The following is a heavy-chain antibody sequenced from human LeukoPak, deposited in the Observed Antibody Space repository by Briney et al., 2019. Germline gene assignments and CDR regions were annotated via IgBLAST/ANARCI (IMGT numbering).Heavy chain of an antibody. D-gene: IGHD1-26*01. CDR1: GGSISSGGYY. Sequence: SETLSLTCTVSGGSISSGGYYWSWIRQPPGKGLEWIGEINHSGSTNYNPSLKSRVTISVDTSKNQFSLKLSSVTAADTAVYYCASPNSGSYERTRSDYYGMDVWGQGTTVTVSS. CDR2: INHSGST. CDR3: ASPNSGSYERTRSDYYGMDV. J-gene: IGHJ6*02. V-gene: IGHV4-39*07.